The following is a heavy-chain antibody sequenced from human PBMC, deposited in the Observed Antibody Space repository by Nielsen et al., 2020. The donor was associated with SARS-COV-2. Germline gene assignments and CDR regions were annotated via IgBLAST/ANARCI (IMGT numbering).Heavy chain of an antibody. CDR2: IYYSGST. J-gene: IGHJ4*02. CDR3: ARISWGERYSSSWTPAEYYFDY. Sequence: SETLSLTCTVSGGSISSSSYYWGWIRQPPGKGLEWIGSIYYSGSTYYNPSLKSRVTISVDTSKKQFSLKLSSVTAADTAVYYCARISWGERYSSSWTPAEYYFDYWGQGTLVTVSS. CDR1: GGSISSSSYY. V-gene: IGHV4-39*01. D-gene: IGHD6-13*01.